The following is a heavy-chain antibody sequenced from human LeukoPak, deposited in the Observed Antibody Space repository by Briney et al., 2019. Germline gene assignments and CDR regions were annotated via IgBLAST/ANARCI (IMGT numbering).Heavy chain of an antibody. Sequence: ASVQVSCKSSGYTLTSSVFNWVRQAAGQGLEGMGGINPNSGRTGYAQKFQGRVTLSANTSISTAYKELSSLIFDDTAVYYCARGRSGLAAAGTYDYWGLGTLITVSS. D-gene: IGHD6-13*01. CDR2: INPNSGRT. V-gene: IGHV1-8*01. J-gene: IGHJ4*02. CDR3: ARGRSGLAAAGTYDY. CDR1: GYTLTSSV.